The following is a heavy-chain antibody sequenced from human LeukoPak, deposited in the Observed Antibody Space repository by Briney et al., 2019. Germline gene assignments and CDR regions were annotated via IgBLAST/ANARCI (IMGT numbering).Heavy chain of an antibody. J-gene: IGHJ4*02. Sequence: ASVKVSCKASGGTFSSYAISWVRQAPGQGLEWMGWISAYNGNTNYAQKLQGRVTMTTDTSTSTAYMELRSLRSDDTAVYYCARARDYDPFDYWGQGTLVTVSS. V-gene: IGHV1-18*01. D-gene: IGHD4-17*01. CDR1: GGTFSSYA. CDR3: ARARDYDPFDY. CDR2: ISAYNGNT.